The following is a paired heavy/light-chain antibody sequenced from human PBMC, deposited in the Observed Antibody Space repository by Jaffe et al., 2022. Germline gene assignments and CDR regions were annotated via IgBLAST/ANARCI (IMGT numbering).Heavy chain of an antibody. V-gene: IGHV3-15*01. D-gene: IGHD3-16*02. CDR2: IKSKTDGGTT. CDR1: GFTFSNAW. J-gene: IGHJ5*02. CDR3: TTDFAYDYIWGSYRFDNWFDP. Sequence: EVQLVESGGGLVKPGGSLRLSCAASGFTFSNAWMSWVRQAPGKGLEWVGRIKSKTDGGTTDYAAPVKGRFTISRDDSKNTLYLQMNSLKTEDTAVYYCTTDFAYDYIWGSYRFDNWFDPWGQGTLVTVSS.
Light chain of an antibody. V-gene: IGKV1-16*02. Sequence: DIQMTQSPSSLSASVGDRVTITCRASQGISNYLAWFQQKPGKAPKSLIYAASSLQSGVPSKFSGSGSGTDFTLTISSLQPEDFATYYCQQYNSYPPTFGPGTKVDIK. CDR2: AAS. CDR3: QQYNSYPPT. CDR1: QGISNY. J-gene: IGKJ3*01.